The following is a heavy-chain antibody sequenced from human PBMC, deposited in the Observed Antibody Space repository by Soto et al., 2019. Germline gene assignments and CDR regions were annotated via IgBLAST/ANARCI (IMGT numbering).Heavy chain of an antibody. J-gene: IGHJ4*01. V-gene: IGHV3-23*01. CDR3: AKTYISSWYYDY. CDR1: GFTFSSYA. D-gene: IGHD6-13*01. Sequence: GGSLRLSCAASGFTFSSYAMSWVRLAPGKGLEWVSLIRDSGRGTYYADSVKGRFTISRDNSKNTLYLQMNSLRAEDTAVYYCAKTYISSWYYDYWGHGTLVTVSS. CDR2: IRDSGRGT.